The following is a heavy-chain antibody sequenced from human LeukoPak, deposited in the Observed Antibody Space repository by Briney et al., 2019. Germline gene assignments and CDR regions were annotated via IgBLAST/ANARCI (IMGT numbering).Heavy chain of an antibody. CDR2: ISGSGGST. CDR3: PTDTKTYYDFWSGSP. Sequence: PGGSLRLSCAASGFTFSSCAMSWVRQAPGKGLEWVSAISGSGGSTYYADSVKGRFTISRDNSKNTLYLQMNSLRAEDTAVYYCPTDTKTYYDFWSGSPGGQGTLVTVSS. CDR1: GFTFSSCA. D-gene: IGHD3-3*01. V-gene: IGHV3-23*01. J-gene: IGHJ4*02.